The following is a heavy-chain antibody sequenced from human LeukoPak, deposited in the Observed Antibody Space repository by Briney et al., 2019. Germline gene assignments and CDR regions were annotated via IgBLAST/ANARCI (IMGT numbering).Heavy chain of an antibody. CDR2: ISSSGSIV. CDR3: AIRTIPYNYHYMDV. Sequence: GGSLRLSCAASGFTSSDYYMSWIRQAPGKGLEWVSYISSSGSIVYYTDSVKGRFTISRDSAKNSLSLQMNSLRAEDTAVYYCAIRTIPYNYHYMDVWGKGTTVTVSS. CDR1: GFTSSDYY. D-gene: IGHD3-3*01. J-gene: IGHJ6*03. V-gene: IGHV3-11*04.